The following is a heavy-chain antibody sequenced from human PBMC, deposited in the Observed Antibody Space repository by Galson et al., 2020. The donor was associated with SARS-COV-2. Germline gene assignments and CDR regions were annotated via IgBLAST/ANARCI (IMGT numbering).Heavy chain of an antibody. J-gene: IGHJ5*02. CDR2: FDPEDGET. D-gene: IGHD4-17*01. Sequence: ASVKVSCKVSGYTITELSMHWVRQAPGKGLEWMGGFDPEDGETIYAQKFQGRVTMTEDTSTDTAYMELSSLRSEDTAVYYCGTGGGDYVGWFDPWGQGTLGTVAS. CDR1: GYTITELS. V-gene: IGHV1-24*01. CDR3: GTGGGDYVGWFDP.